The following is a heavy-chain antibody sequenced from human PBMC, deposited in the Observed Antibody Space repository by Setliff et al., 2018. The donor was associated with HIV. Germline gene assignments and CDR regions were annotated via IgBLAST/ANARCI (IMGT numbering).Heavy chain of an antibody. V-gene: IGHV4-38-2*02. CDR3: ARDLGGSLVRGWFDP. CDR1: GFSVSSGYY. D-gene: IGHD3-16*01. J-gene: IGHJ5*02. CDR2: IYHSGIT. Sequence: SATLSLTCAVSGFSVSSGYYWGWIRQPPGKGLEWIGSIYHSGITNYNPSLKSRVTISVDTSKNQFSLKLSSVTAADTAVYYCARDLGGSLVRGWFDPWGQGTLVTVSS.